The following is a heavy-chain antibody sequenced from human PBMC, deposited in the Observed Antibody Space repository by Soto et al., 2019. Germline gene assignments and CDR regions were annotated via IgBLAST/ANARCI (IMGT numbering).Heavy chain of an antibody. D-gene: IGHD1-26*01. V-gene: IGHV4-59*01. CDR2: IYYSGST. CDR1: GGXISXYY. J-gene: IGHJ5*02. Sequence: SETXXXTSTVSGGXISXYYXXXIXHPPGKGLEWIGYIYYSGSTNYNPSLKSRVAISVDTSKNQFSLKLSSMTAADTAVYYCARAIVGAPNWFDPWGQGTLVTVSS. CDR3: ARAIVGAPNWFDP.